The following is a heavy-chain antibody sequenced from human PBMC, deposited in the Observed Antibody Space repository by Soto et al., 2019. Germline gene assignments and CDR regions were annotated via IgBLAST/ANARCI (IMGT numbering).Heavy chain of an antibody. CDR2: IIPLFGTA. J-gene: IGHJ4*02. Sequence: QVQLVQSGAEVKKPESSVKVSCKAPGGTFSTYAISWVRQAPGQGLAWMGGIIPLFGTANYAQRFQDRVTITADESTNTVDRERSSLRSEDTAVYFCASGIQLWLRRINNGYSGWGQGTLVTVSS. CDR3: ASGIQLWLRRINNGYSG. V-gene: IGHV1-69*12. CDR1: GGTFSTYA. D-gene: IGHD5-18*01.